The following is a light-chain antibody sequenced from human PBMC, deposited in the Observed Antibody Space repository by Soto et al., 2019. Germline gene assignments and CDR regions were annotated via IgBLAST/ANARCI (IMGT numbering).Light chain of an antibody. CDR3: QSYDSSLSGYV. Sequence: QSVLTQPPSVSGAPGQRVTISGTGSSSNIGAGYDVHWYQQLPGKAPKLLIYGNSNRPSGVPDRFSGSKSGTSAALAITGLQAEDEADYYGQSYDSSLSGYVFGTGTKLTVL. V-gene: IGLV1-40*01. J-gene: IGLJ1*01. CDR1: SSNIGAGYD. CDR2: GNS.